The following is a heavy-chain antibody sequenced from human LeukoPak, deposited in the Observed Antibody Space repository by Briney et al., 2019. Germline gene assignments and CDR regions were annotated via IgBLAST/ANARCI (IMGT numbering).Heavy chain of an antibody. CDR3: ARDQIGSW. V-gene: IGHV3-11*06. Sequence: PGGSLRLSCAASGFTFSDYYLSWIRQAPGKGLEWISYISGSSSHINYADSVKGRFTISRDNAKKSVHLQMDSLRAEDTAVYYCARDQIGSWWGQGTLVIVSS. CDR1: GFTFSDYY. J-gene: IGHJ4*02. D-gene: IGHD6-13*01. CDR2: ISGSSSHI.